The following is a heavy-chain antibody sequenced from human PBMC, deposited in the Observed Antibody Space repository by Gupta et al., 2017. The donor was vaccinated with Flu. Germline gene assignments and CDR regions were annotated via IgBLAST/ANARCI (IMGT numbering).Heavy chain of an antibody. J-gene: IGHJ3*02. Sequence: QVQLVQSGAEVKKPGASVKASCKASGYTFTSDYMHWVRQPPGQGREWMGIINPSGGSTSYAQKFQGRVTMTRDTSTSTVYMELSSLRSEDTAVYYCARVCSSTSCYAVDYAFDIWGQGTMVTVSS. V-gene: IGHV1-46*01. CDR3: ARVCSSTSCYAVDYAFDI. CDR1: GYTFTSDY. CDR2: INPSGGST. D-gene: IGHD2-2*01.